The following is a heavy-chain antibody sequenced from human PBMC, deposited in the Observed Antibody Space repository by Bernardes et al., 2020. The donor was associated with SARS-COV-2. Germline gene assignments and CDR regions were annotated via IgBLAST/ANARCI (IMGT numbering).Heavy chain of an antibody. J-gene: IGHJ4*02. V-gene: IGHV4-59*12. Sequence: SETLSLTCTVSGGSITYYYWTWIRQSPGKGLEWIGYTYYSGETNYNPSLKNRLTISRDTSTNQFSLNLKSVTAADTAVYYCAREPRRRLGAIDYWGQGTLVTVSS. D-gene: IGHD7-27*01. CDR3: AREPRRRLGAIDY. CDR1: GGSITYYY. CDR2: TYYSGET.